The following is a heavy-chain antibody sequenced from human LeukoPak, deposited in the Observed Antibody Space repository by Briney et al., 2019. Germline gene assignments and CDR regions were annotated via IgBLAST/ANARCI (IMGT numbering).Heavy chain of an antibody. Sequence: ASVKVSCKASGYTFTGYYMHWVRQAPGQGLEWMGWVNPNSGGTNYAQKFQGRVTMTRDTSISTAYMELSRLRSDDTAVYYCARGLYPQHWFDPWGQGTLVTVSS. V-gene: IGHV1-2*02. CDR3: ARGLYPQHWFDP. J-gene: IGHJ5*02. CDR2: VNPNSGGT. CDR1: GYTFTGYY. D-gene: IGHD2-8*01.